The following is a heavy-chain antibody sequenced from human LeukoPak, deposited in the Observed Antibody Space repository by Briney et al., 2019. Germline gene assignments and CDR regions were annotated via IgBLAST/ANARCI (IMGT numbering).Heavy chain of an antibody. D-gene: IGHD1-26*01. CDR1: GFTFSSSG. V-gene: IGHV3-30*02. J-gene: IGHJ4*02. CDR2: IRNDGTSK. CDR3: AKETRGSYSDY. Sequence: GGSLRLACAASGFTFSSSGMHWVRQAPGKGLEWVAFIRNDGTSKYYADSVKGRFTISRDNSKNTVYLQMNSLRAEDTAVYYCAKETRGSYSDYWGQGTLVTVSS.